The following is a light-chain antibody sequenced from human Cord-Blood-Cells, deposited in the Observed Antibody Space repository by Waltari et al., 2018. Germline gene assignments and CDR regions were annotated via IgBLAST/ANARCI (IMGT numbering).Light chain of an antibody. Sequence: DIVMTQSPASLAVSLAERATINCKFSQSVLYSTNNKNYLAWYQQKPGQPPKLLIYWASTRESGVPDRFSGSGSGTEFTLTISSLQTEDVAVYYCQQYYSSPLTFGPGTKVDIK. J-gene: IGKJ3*01. V-gene: IGKV4-1*01. CDR2: WAS. CDR1: QSVLYSTNNKNY. CDR3: QQYYSSPLT.